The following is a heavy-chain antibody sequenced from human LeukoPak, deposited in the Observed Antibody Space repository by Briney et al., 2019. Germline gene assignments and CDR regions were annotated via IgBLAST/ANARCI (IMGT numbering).Heavy chain of an antibody. CDR1: GGSISSYY. D-gene: IGHD2-2*01. V-gene: IGHV4-4*07. J-gene: IGHJ5*02. Sequence: SETLSLTCTVSGGSISSYYWSWIRQPAGKGLEWIGRIYTSGSTNYNPSHESRVTISVDKSKNQFSLKLSSVTDADTAVYYCARENSLWCSSTSCPPFPFDPWGQGTLVTVSS. CDR2: IYTSGST. CDR3: ARENSLWCSSTSCPPFPFDP.